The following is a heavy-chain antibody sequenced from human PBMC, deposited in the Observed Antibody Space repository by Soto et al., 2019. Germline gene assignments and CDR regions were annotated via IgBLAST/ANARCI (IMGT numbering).Heavy chain of an antibody. J-gene: IGHJ4*02. V-gene: IGHV1-2*02. D-gene: IGHD1-26*01. CDR2: FNTNSGGT. Sequence: QVQLVQSGAEVKTPGASVKVSCKASGYTFTGNYMHWVRQAPGQGLEWMGWFNTNSGGTHYAQKFQGRVSMTRDTSINTCYMELTRLRSGDTAVYYCASAGSLVGAMDYWGQGTRVTVSS. CDR3: ASAGSLVGAMDY. CDR1: GYTFTGNY.